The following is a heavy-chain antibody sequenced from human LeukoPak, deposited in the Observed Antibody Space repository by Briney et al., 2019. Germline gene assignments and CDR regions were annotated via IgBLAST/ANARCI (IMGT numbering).Heavy chain of an antibody. V-gene: IGHV4-34*01. CDR1: GGSFSGYC. CDR2: INPSGST. CDR3: ARDGVVVAIHFDY. Sequence: SETLSLTCGVYGGSFSGYCWSWIRQAPGKGLEWIGEINPSGSTNYNPSLKSRVTVSVDTSKNQFSLKLSSVTAADTALYYCARDGVVVAIHFDYWGQGTLVTVSS. D-gene: IGHD2-15*01. J-gene: IGHJ4*02.